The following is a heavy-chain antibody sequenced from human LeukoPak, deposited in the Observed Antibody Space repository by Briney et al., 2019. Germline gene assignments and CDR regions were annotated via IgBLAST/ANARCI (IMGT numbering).Heavy chain of an antibody. D-gene: IGHD4-11*01. CDR3: ARWMATVTTPDY. CDR1: GYTFTAYY. J-gene: IGHJ4*02. V-gene: IGHV1-2*02. Sequence: GASVKVSCKASGYTFTAYYLHWVRQAPGQGLEWMGWINPNSGGTNYAQNFQGRVTMTRDTSISTAYMELSRLRSDDTAVYYCARWMATVTTPDYWGQGTLVTVSS. CDR2: INPNSGGT.